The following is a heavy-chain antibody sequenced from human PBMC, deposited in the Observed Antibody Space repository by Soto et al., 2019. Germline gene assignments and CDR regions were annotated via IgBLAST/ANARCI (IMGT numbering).Heavy chain of an antibody. D-gene: IGHD3-10*01. CDR2: FDPEDGET. Sequence: ASVKVSCKVSGYTLTELSMHWVLQAPGKGLEWMGGFDPEDGETIYAQKFQGRVTMTEDTSTDTAYMELSSLRSEDTAVYYCARDLWFGELLSDSQNYYYYGMDVWGQGTTVTVSS. V-gene: IGHV1-24*01. J-gene: IGHJ6*02. CDR3: ARDLWFGELLSDSQNYYYYGMDV. CDR1: GYTLTELS.